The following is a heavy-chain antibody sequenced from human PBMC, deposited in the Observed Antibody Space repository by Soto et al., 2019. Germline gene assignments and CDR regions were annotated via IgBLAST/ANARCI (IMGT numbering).Heavy chain of an antibody. V-gene: IGHV1-18*01. CDR1: GYTFTSYG. Sequence: ASVKVSCKASGYTFTSYGISWVRQAPGQGLEWMGWISAYNGNANYAQKLQGRVTMTTDTSTSTAYMELRSLRSDDTAVYYCARDRGSGLGYCSSTSCQSIPFDYWGQGTLVTVSS. D-gene: IGHD2-2*01. J-gene: IGHJ4*02. CDR3: ARDRGSGLGYCSSTSCQSIPFDY. CDR2: ISAYNGNA.